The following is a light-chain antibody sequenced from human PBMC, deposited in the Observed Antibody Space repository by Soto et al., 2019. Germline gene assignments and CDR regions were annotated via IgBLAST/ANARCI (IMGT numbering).Light chain of an antibody. CDR2: AAS. J-gene: IGKJ1*01. Sequence: DIQMTHSPSSLSASVGDRVTITCRASQSISRYLNWYQQKPGKAPKLLIYAASSLLGGVPSRFSGSGSGTDFSLTISSLQPEDFALYYCQQSYSSPQTFGQGTNVDIK. CDR3: QQSYSSPQT. V-gene: IGKV1-39*01. CDR1: QSISRY.